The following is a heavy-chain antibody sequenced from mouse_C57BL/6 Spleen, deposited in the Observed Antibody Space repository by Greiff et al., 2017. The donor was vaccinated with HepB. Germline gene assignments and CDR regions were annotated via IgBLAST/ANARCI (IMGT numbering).Heavy chain of an antibody. J-gene: IGHJ4*01. V-gene: IGHV5-6*01. Sequence: EVNLVESGGDLVKPGGSLKLSCAASGFTFSSYGMSWVRQTPDKRLEWVATISSGGSYTYYPDSVKGRFTISRDNAKNTLYLQMSSLKSEDTAMYYCARSHYSNYGDYAMDYWGQGTSVTVSS. D-gene: IGHD2-5*01. CDR3: ARSHYSNYGDYAMDY. CDR2: ISSGGSYT. CDR1: GFTFSSYG.